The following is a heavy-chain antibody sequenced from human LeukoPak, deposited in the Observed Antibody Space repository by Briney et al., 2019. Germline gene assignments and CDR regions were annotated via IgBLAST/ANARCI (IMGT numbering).Heavy chain of an antibody. Sequence: PSETLSLTCTVSGYSISSGYYWGWIRQPPGKGLEWIGSIYHSGSTYYNPSLKSRVTISVDTSKNQFSLKLSSVTAADTAVYYCASSYSSGWFGYWGQGTLVTFSS. J-gene: IGHJ5*01. V-gene: IGHV4-38-2*02. CDR2: IYHSGST. D-gene: IGHD6-19*01. CDR1: GYSISSGYY. CDR3: ASSYSSGWFGY.